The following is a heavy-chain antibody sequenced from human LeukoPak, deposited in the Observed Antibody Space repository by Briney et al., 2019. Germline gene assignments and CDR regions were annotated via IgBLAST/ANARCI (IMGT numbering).Heavy chain of an antibody. V-gene: IGHV3-49*04. D-gene: IGHD3-22*01. CDR3: ARGAFEYDTSGYYYTFDY. CDR2: IGSKTSGGTT. CDR1: GLTFGDYA. Sequence: GGSLRLSCTTSGLTFGDYAMTWVRQAPGKGLEWLGFIGSKTSGGTTDYAASVKGRFTISRDDSKSIAYLQMNTLKTEDTAIYYCARGAFEYDTSGYYYTFDYWGQGSLVTVSS. J-gene: IGHJ4*02.